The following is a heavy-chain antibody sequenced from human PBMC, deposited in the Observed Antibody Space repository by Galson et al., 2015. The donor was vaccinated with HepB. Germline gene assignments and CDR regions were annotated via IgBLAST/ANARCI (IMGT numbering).Heavy chain of an antibody. V-gene: IGHV3-48*01. CDR3: ATEGYGFDY. D-gene: IGHD5-18*01. CDR1: GFTFSSYS. CDR2: ISSSSSTI. Sequence: SLRLSCAASGFTFSSYSMNWVRQAPGKGLEWVSYISSSSSTIYYADSVKGRFTISRDNAKNSLYLQMNSLRAEDTAVYYCATEGYGFDYWGQGTLVTVSS. J-gene: IGHJ4*02.